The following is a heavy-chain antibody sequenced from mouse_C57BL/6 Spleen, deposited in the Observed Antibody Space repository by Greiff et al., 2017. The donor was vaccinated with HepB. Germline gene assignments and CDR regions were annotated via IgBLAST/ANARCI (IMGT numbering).Heavy chain of an antibody. V-gene: IGHV1-55*01. CDR2: IYPGSGST. J-gene: IGHJ4*01. Sequence: VQLQQSGAELVKPGASVKMSCKASGYTFTSYWITWVKQRPGQGLEWIGDIYPGSGSTNYNEKFKSKATLTADTSSSTAYMQLSSRTSEDSAVYYCARLSPSYAMDYWGQGTSVTVSS. CDR1: GYTFTSYW. CDR3: ARLSPSYAMDY.